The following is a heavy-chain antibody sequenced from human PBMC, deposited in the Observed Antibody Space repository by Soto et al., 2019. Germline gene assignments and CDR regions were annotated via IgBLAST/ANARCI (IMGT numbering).Heavy chain of an antibody. J-gene: IGHJ6*02. Sequence: SETLSLTCAVSGGSISSSSYYWGWIRQPPGKGLEWIGSIYYSGSTYYNPSLKSRVTISVDTSKNQFSLKLSSVTAADTAVYYCARLEWAPPTRGMDVWGQGTTVTVSS. CDR2: IYYSGST. V-gene: IGHV4-39*01. CDR3: ARLEWAPPTRGMDV. CDR1: GGSISSSSYY. D-gene: IGHD3-3*01.